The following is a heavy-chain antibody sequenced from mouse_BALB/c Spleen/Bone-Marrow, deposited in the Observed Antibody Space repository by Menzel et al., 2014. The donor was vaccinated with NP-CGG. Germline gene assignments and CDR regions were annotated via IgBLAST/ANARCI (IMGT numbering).Heavy chain of an antibody. Sequence: VQLQQSGDELVEPGASVKLSCMASGFTFTSYWIHWVKQRPGQGPEWIGEINPSNGRTNYNEKFKSKATLTEDKSSSTAYMQLSSLTSEDSAVYYCARDGNYRYAMDYWGQGTSVTVSS. J-gene: IGHJ4*01. V-gene: IGHV1S81*02. CDR2: INPSNGRT. CDR1: GFTFTSYW. CDR3: ARDGNYRYAMDY. D-gene: IGHD2-1*01.